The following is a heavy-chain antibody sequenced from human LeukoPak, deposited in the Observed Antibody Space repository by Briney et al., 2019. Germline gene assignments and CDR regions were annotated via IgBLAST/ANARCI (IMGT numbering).Heavy chain of an antibody. Sequence: SVKVSCKASGGTFRSYAISWVRQAPGHGLEWMGRIIPILCIANYAQKFQGRVTITADKSTSTAYMELSSLRSEDTAVYYCARGEDGDYVDYWGQGTLVTVSS. J-gene: IGHJ4*02. V-gene: IGHV1-69*04. CDR3: ARGEDGDYVDY. D-gene: IGHD4-17*01. CDR2: IIPILCIA. CDR1: GGTFRSYA.